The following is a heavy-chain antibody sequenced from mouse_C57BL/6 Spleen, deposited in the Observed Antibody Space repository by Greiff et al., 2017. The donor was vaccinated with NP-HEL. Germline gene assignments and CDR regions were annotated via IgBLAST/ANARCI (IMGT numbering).Heavy chain of an antibody. V-gene: IGHV1-36*01. Sequence: QLQQSGPVLVKPGPSVKISRKASGFTFTDYYMHWVKQSHGKSLEWIGLVYPYNGGTSYNQKFKGKATLTVDTSASTAYMELNSLTSEDSAVYYCAREGITTVVEYAMDYWGQGTSVTVSS. CDR1: GFTFTDYY. D-gene: IGHD1-1*01. CDR3: AREGITTVVEYAMDY. CDR2: VYPYNGGT. J-gene: IGHJ4*01.